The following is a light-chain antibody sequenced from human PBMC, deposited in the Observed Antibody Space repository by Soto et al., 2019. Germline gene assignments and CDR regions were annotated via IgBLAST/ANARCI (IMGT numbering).Light chain of an antibody. J-gene: IGKJ1*01. CDR3: HQSYIPPRT. CDR1: QAISSH. CDR2: AAS. Sequence: DMQMNQSPSSLSASVGCRVTITCRARQAISSHIYWYQQNPWIAPTLLIYAASSLLSGVPSRFSGSGSGTDFTVTISTMQFEYFANYFHHQSYIPPRTFG. V-gene: IGKV1-39*01.